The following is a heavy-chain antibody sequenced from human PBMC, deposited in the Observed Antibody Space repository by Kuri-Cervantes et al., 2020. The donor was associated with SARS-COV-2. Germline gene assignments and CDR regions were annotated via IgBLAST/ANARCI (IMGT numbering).Heavy chain of an antibody. J-gene: IGHJ4*02. Sequence: GESLKISCAASGSTFSSYAMSWVRQAPGKGLEWVSAISGSGGSTYYADSVKGRFTISRDNSKNTLYLQMNSLRAEDTAIYYCVRDRVGVHDSWGQGTLVTVSS. V-gene: IGHV3-23*01. CDR2: ISGSGGST. CDR1: GSTFSSYA. D-gene: IGHD2-21*01. CDR3: VRDRVGVHDS.